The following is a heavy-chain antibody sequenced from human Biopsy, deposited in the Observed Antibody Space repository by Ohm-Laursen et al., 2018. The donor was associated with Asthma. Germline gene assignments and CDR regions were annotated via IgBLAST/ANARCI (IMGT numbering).Heavy chain of an antibody. D-gene: IGHD2-15*01. V-gene: IGHV3-30*03. CDR1: GFMFRSFG. CDR2: ISYDGNHK. Sequence: SLRLSCAAAGFMFRSFGMHWVRQAPGKGLEWVAVISYDGNHKFYEDSVKGRFTISRDNGKNSLYLQMNSLRAEDTAVYYCARDVDLRSVYWGQGTLVTVSS. J-gene: IGHJ4*02. CDR3: ARDVDLRSVY.